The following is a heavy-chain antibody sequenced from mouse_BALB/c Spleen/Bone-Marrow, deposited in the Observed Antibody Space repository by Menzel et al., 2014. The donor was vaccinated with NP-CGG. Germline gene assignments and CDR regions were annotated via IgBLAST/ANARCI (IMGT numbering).Heavy chain of an antibody. CDR2: IWAGGST. CDR1: GFSLTSYG. J-gene: IGHJ4*01. D-gene: IGHD2-10*02. Sequence: VQVVESGPGLVSPSQSLSITCTVSGFSLTSYGVHWVRQPPGKGLEWLGVIWAGGSTNYNSALMSRLSISKDNSKSQVFLKMNSLQTDDTAMYYCARDRYGNHFYYAMDYWGQGTSVTVSS. CDR3: ARDRYGNHFYYAMDY. V-gene: IGHV2-9*02.